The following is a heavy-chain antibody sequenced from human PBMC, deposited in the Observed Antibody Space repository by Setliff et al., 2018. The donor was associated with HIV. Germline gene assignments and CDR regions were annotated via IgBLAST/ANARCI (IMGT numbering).Heavy chain of an antibody. J-gene: IGHJ3*02. V-gene: IGHV4-39*01. Sequence: SETLSLTCNVSDGSISSSSYYWAWSRQPPGKGLEWIGTIYYVGNTYYRPSLKSRVTVSIDTSKNQFSLSLNSVTAADTAVYYCARQSGYTRGWDIFGLVAGSFDIWGQGTMVTVSS. CDR1: DGSISSSSYY. D-gene: IGHD3-3*01. CDR3: ARQSGYTRGWDIFGLVAGSFDI. CDR2: IYYVGNT.